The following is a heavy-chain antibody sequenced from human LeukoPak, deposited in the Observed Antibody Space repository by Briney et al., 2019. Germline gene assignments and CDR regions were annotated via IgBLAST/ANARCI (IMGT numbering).Heavy chain of an antibody. Sequence: GGSLRLSCAASGFTFDDYGMSWVRQAPGKGLEWVSGINWYGGSTGYADSVKGRFTISRDNAKNSLYLQMNSLRAEDTALYYCATRQDYGGRYFQHWGQGTLVSVSS. CDR3: ATRQDYGGRYFQH. CDR2: INWYGGST. D-gene: IGHD4-23*01. CDR1: GFTFDDYG. V-gene: IGHV3-20*04. J-gene: IGHJ1*01.